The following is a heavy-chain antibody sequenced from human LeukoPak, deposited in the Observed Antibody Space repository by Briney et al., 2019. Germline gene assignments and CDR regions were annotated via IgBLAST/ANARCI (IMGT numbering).Heavy chain of an antibody. D-gene: IGHD3-10*01. CDR1: GFTVSGNY. Sequence: GGSLRLSCAVSGFTVSGNYMSWVRQAPGKGLEWVSLIYSGGTTYYADSVKGRFTISRDNSKNTLYLQMNSLRAEDTAVYYCAKEARGVHFYNWFDPWGQGTLVTVSS. CDR3: AKEARGVHFYNWFDP. CDR2: IYSGGTT. V-gene: IGHV3-53*01. J-gene: IGHJ5*02.